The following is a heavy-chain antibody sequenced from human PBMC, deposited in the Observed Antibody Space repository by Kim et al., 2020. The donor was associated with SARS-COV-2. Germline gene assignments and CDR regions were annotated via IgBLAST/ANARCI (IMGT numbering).Heavy chain of an antibody. V-gene: IGHV4-39*01. Sequence: SETLSLTCTVSGCSISSSSYYWGWIRQPPGKGLEWIGSIYYSGSTYYNSSLKSRVTISVDTSKNQFSLKLSSVTAADTAVYYCATREGEGRWVPAALRTYYYYYGMDVWGQGTTVTVSS. D-gene: IGHD2-2*01. CDR3: ATREGEGRWVPAALRTYYYYYGMDV. CDR2: IYYSGST. CDR1: GCSISSSSYY. J-gene: IGHJ6*02.